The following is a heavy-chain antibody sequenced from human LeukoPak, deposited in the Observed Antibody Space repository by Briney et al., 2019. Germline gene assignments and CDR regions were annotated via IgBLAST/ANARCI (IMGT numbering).Heavy chain of an antibody. CDR1: GYIFTSYN. V-gene: IGHV1-46*01. J-gene: IGHJ6*03. CDR3: AREGGMVRGDKGTENYYYYMDV. Sequence: ASVKVSCKASGYIFTSYNMHWVRQAPGQGLEWMGIINPSGGSTSYAQKFQGRVTMTRDTSTSTVYMELSSLRSEDTAVYYCAREGGMVRGDKGTENYYYYMDVWGKGTTVTISS. D-gene: IGHD3-10*01. CDR2: INPSGGST.